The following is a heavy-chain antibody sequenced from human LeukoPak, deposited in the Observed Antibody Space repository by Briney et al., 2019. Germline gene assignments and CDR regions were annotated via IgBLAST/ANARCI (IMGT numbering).Heavy chain of an antibody. D-gene: IGHD2-8*01. J-gene: IGHJ4*02. CDR3: ARGSCTNGVCYHFDY. Sequence: PGRSLRLSCTASGFTFGDYAMSWVRQAPGKGPEWVGFIRIKAYGGTTEYAASVKGRFTISRDDSKSIAYLQMNSLKTEDTAVYYCARGSCTNGVCYHFDYWGQGTLVTVSS. CDR2: IRIKAYGGTT. CDR1: GFTFGDYA. V-gene: IGHV3-49*04.